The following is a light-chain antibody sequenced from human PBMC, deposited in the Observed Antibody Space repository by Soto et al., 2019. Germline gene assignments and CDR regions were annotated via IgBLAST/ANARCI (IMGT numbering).Light chain of an antibody. J-gene: IGLJ3*02. Sequence: QSALTQPASVSGSPGQSITISCTGTISDVGSYNLVSWYQQHPGKAPKLMIYEVSKRPSGNANRFSGSKSGNTASLTISGLQAEDEADYYCCSYAGSRGWGFGGGTKLTVL. V-gene: IGLV2-23*02. CDR1: ISDVGSYNL. CDR2: EVS. CDR3: CSYAGSRGWG.